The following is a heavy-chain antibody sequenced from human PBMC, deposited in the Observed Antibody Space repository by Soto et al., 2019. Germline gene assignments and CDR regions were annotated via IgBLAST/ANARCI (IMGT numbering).Heavy chain of an antibody. CDR1: GDSFTSYW. CDR3: PIRLRGYSYGYTGGMDV. V-gene: IGHV5-10-1*01. CDR2: IDPSDSYT. J-gene: IGHJ6*02. D-gene: IGHD5-18*01. Sequence: XESLKVSCKCSGDSFTSYWISLVLQMPGKGLEWMGRIDPSDSYTNYSPSFQGHVTVSADKSISTAYLQWSSLKASDTAMYYCPIRLRGYSYGYTGGMDVWGQGTTVTVSS.